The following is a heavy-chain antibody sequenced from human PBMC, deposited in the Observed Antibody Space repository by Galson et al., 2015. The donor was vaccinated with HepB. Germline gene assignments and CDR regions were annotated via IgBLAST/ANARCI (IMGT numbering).Heavy chain of an antibody. Sequence: SLRLSCAASGLTFSSYTMNWVRQTPGQGLQWVSYISTNGVTIHYADSVKGRFTIARDNAKNTMWLQMNSLRAEDTAVYYCAKGDVWGPAAINYGLHVWGQGTTVTVSS. J-gene: IGHJ6*02. CDR3: AKGDVWGPAAINYGLHV. CDR2: ISTNGVTI. V-gene: IGHV3-48*04. CDR1: GLTFSSYT. D-gene: IGHD2-2*02.